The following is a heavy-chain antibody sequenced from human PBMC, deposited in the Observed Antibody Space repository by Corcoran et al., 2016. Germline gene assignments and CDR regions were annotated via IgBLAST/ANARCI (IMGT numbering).Heavy chain of an antibody. Sequence: EVQLVESGGGLVQPGGSLKLSCAASGFTFSGSAMHWVRQASGKGLEWVGRIRSKANSYATAYAASVKGRFTISRDDSKNTAYLQMNSLKTEDTAVYYCTRPGGSPPYWGQGTLVTVSS. J-gene: IGHJ4*02. CDR1: GFTFSGSA. CDR2: IRSKANSYAT. CDR3: TRPGGSPPY. D-gene: IGHD1-26*01. V-gene: IGHV3-73*02.